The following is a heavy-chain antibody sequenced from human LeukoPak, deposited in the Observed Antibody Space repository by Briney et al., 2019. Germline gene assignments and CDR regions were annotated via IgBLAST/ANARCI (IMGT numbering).Heavy chain of an antibody. Sequence: GGSLRLSCAASGFTLTNYGMVWVRQAPGKGLEWVSAITGSRRRTYYADSVKGRFTISRANYKNILYLQKKSRRGEDPAVYYCAKDWGYGSSGSCYSFQLANWFDPWGQGTLVTVSS. D-gene: IGHD2-15*01. J-gene: IGHJ5*02. CDR2: ITGSRRRT. CDR3: AKDWGYGSSGSCYSFQLANWFDP. V-gene: IGHV3-23*01. CDR1: GFTLTNYG.